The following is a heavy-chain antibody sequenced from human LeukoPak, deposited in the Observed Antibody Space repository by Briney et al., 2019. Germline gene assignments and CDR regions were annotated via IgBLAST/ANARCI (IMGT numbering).Heavy chain of an antibody. CDR3: ARAHSPDIVVVPAALHWFDP. V-gene: IGHV3-21*01. CDR1: GFTFSSYS. Sequence: GGSLRLSCAASGFTFSSYSMNWVRQAPGKGLEWVSSISSSSSYIYYADSVKGRFTISRDNAKNSLYLQMNSLRAEDTAVYYCARAHSPDIVVVPAALHWFDPWGQGTLVTVSS. J-gene: IGHJ5*02. CDR2: ISSSSSYI. D-gene: IGHD2-2*01.